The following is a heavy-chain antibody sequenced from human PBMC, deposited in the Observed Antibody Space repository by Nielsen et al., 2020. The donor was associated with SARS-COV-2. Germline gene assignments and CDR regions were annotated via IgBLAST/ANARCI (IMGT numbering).Heavy chain of an antibody. D-gene: IGHD4-17*01. Sequence: GGSLRLSCAASGFTFSSLWMSWVRQVPGKGLEWVADIKPDGSEKVYVDSVKGRFTISRDNAKNSMSLQMNSLRVEDTAVYYCAKGGLSIYGDSYFFDDWGQGSLVTVSS. CDR2: IKPDGSEK. CDR3: AKGGLSIYGDSYFFDD. CDR1: GFTFSSLW. J-gene: IGHJ4*02. V-gene: IGHV3-7*01.